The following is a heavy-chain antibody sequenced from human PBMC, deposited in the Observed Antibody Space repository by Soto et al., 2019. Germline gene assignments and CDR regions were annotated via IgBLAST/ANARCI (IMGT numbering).Heavy chain of an antibody. CDR2: INHSGST. J-gene: IGHJ6*02. CDR1: GGSFSGYY. CDR3: ARGAAYYGSGSYQASYYYYGMDV. V-gene: IGHV4-34*01. Sequence: SETLSLTCTVCGGSFSGYYWSWIRQPPGKGLEWIGEINHSGSTNYNPSLKSRVTISVDTSKNQFSLKLSSVTAADTAVYYCARGAAYYGSGSYQASYYYYGMDVWGQGTTVTVSS. D-gene: IGHD3-10*01.